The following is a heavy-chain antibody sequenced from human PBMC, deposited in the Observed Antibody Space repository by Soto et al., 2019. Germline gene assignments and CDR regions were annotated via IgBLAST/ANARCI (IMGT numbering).Heavy chain of an antibody. V-gene: IGHV1-69*06. CDR3: ARKVATKDHTEFDY. Sequence: SVKVSCKASGGTFSSYAISWVRQAPGQGLEWMGGIIPIFGTANYAQKFQGRVTITADKSTSTAYMELSSLRSEDTAVYYCARKVATKDHTEFDYWGQGTLVTVSS. CDR2: IIPIFGTA. J-gene: IGHJ4*02. CDR1: GGTFSSYA. D-gene: IGHD5-12*01.